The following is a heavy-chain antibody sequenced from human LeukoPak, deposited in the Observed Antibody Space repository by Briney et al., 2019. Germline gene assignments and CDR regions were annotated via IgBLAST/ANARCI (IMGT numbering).Heavy chain of an antibody. CDR2: ISGSAGST. CDR3: AKFGAALPQKRLGTNTFDY. Sequence: GGSLRLSCAASGFTFSSYAMSWVRQAPGKGLEWVSAISGSAGSTYYADSVKGRFTISRDNSKNTLYLQMNSLRAEDTAVYYCAKFGAALPQKRLGTNTFDYWGREPWSPSPQ. J-gene: IGHJ4*02. D-gene: IGHD6-6*01. V-gene: IGHV3-23*01. CDR1: GFTFSSYA.